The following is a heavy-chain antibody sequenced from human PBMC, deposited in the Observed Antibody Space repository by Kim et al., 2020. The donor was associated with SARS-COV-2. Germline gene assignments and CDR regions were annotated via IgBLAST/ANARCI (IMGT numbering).Heavy chain of an antibody. Sequence: GGGTLYADSVKGRFTISRDNSKNTLYLQMNSLRAEDTAVYYCARGGENFDYWGQGTLVTVSS. CDR3: ARGGENFDY. J-gene: IGHJ4*02. V-gene: IGHV3-53*01. CDR2: GGGT. D-gene: IGHD1-26*01.